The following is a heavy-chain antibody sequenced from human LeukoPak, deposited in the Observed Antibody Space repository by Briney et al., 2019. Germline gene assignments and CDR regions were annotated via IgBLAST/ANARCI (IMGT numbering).Heavy chain of an antibody. CDR3: ARAPPLRYRSGGSCLGSYYFDY. Sequence: ASVKVSCKASGYTFTSYDINWVRQATGQGLEWMGWMNPNSGNTGYAQKFQGRVTITRNTSISTAYMELSSLRSEDTAVYYCARAPPLRYRSGGSCLGSYYFDYWGQGTLVTVSS. J-gene: IGHJ4*02. D-gene: IGHD2-15*01. CDR2: MNPNSGNT. CDR1: GYTFTSYD. V-gene: IGHV1-8*03.